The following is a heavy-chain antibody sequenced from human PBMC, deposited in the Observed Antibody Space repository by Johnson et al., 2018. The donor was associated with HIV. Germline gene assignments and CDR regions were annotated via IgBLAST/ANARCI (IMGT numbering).Heavy chain of an antibody. J-gene: IGHJ3*01. V-gene: IGHV3-13*01. CDR1: GFTFTTYD. CDR2: IGTGGDT. CDR3: AREGVSGSYYDAFDL. Sequence: AASGFTFTTYDMHWVRQGTGKGLEWVSGIGTGGDTHYADSVKGRFTISRDNSKNTLFLQMDSLRADDTAVYYCAREGVSGSYYDAFDLWGQGTMVTVSS. D-gene: IGHD1-26*01.